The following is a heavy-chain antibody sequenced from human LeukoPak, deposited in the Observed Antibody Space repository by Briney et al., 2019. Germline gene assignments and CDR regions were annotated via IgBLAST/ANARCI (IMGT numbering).Heavy chain of an antibody. V-gene: IGHV6-1*01. Sequence: SQTLSLTCAISGDSVSSNSAAWNWIRQSPSRGLEWLGRTYYRSKWYNDYAVSVKSRITINPDTSKNQFSLQLNSVTPEDTAVYYCARADRPRYCSSTSCPGGGNWFDPWGQGTLVTVSS. CDR1: GDSVSSNSAA. CDR3: ARADRPRYCSSTSCPGGGNWFDP. J-gene: IGHJ5*02. CDR2: TYYRSKWYN. D-gene: IGHD2-2*01.